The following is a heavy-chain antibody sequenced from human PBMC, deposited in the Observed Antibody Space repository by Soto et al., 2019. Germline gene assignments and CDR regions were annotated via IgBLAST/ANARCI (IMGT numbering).Heavy chain of an antibody. CDR3: ARASEGYCSSTSCQYYYYYYYTDV. D-gene: IGHD2-2*01. CDR1: GFTFSSYS. V-gene: IGHV3-21*01. Sequence: GGSLRLSCAASGFTFSSYSMNWVRQAPGKGLEWVSSISSSSSYIYYADSVKGRFTISRDNAKTSLYLQMNSLGAEDTAVYYCARASEGYCSSTSCQYYYYYYYTDVWGKGTTVTVSS. CDR2: ISSSSSYI. J-gene: IGHJ6*03.